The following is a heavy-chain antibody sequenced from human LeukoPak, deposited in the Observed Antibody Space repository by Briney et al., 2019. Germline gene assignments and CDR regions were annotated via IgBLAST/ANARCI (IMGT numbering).Heavy chain of an antibody. CDR3: ARDIPITLVRGVIMTNWYFDL. D-gene: IGHD3-10*01. CDR1: GGSISSGTYY. Sequence: SQTLSLTCAVSGGSISSGTYYWSWIRQPAGKGLEWIGRIYTTGSTSYNPSLKSRVTVSVDTSKNQFSLKLSSVTAADTAVYYCARDIPITLVRGVIMTNWYFDLWGRGTLVTVSS. CDR2: IYTTGST. V-gene: IGHV4-61*02. J-gene: IGHJ2*01.